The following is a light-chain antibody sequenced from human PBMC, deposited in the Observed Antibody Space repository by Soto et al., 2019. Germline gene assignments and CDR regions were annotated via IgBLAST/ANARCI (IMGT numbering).Light chain of an antibody. CDR1: SSDVGSYNL. CDR3: CSYAGSRNVV. V-gene: IGLV2-23*01. CDR2: EGS. Sequence: QSALTQPASVSGSPGQSITISCTGTSSDVGSYNLVSWYQQHPGKAPKLMIYEGSKRPSGVFNRFSGSKSGNTASLTISGLQAEDEADYYCCSYAGSRNVVFGVGTKLTVL. J-gene: IGLJ2*01.